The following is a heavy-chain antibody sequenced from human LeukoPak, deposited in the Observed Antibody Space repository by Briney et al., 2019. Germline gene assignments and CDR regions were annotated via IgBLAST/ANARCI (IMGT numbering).Heavy chain of an antibody. CDR2: IIPIFGTA. V-gene: IGHV1-69*06. Sequence: SVKVSCKASGGTLSSYAISWVRQAPGQGLEWMGGIIPIFGTANYAQKFRGRVTITADKSTSTAYMELRSLRSDDTAVYYCARDDPHLARRVDYWGQGTLVTVSS. J-gene: IGHJ4*02. CDR1: GGTLSSYA. CDR3: ARDDPHLARRVDY. D-gene: IGHD6-6*01.